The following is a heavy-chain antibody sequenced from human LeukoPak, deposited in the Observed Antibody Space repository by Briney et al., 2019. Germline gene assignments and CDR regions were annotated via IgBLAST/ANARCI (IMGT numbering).Heavy chain of an antibody. D-gene: IGHD5-24*01. CDR1: GYSFTTYW. CDR3: ARLRGGDGYNTYYFDY. CDR2: IYPGDSDT. J-gene: IGHJ4*02. V-gene: IGHV5-51*01. Sequence: GESLKISCKGSGYSFTTYWIAWVRQMPGKGLEWMGIIYPGDSDTTYSPSFQGQVTISADRSISTAYLQWSSLKASDTATYYCARLRGGDGYNTYYFDYWGQGTLVTVSS.